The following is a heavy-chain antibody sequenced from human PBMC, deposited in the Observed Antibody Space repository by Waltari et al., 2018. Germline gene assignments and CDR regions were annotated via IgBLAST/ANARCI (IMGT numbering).Heavy chain of an antibody. CDR2: IYTTGTP. CDR3: ARMKNNRESAATWYPPSFDS. V-gene: IGHV4-4*07. D-gene: IGHD3-10*01. CDR1: GASISSSY. Sequence: QVHLQESGPGLVKSSETLSLTCSVSGASISSSYWSWIRQSAAQGLEWIGRIYTTGTPNHSPALTSRVTMSIDTSKNRLSLNLRAVTAADTGIYYCARMKNNRESAATWYPPSFDSWGQGILVTISS. J-gene: IGHJ5*01.